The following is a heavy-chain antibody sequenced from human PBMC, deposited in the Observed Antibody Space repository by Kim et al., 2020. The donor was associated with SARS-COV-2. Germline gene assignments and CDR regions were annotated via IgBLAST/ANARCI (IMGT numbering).Heavy chain of an antibody. J-gene: IGHJ6*02. CDR2: ISTTSSYI. CDR1: GFPFISYS. CDR3: ARETQPGTGWPSGMDV. D-gene: IGHD6-19*01. V-gene: IGHV3-21*01. Sequence: GGSLRLSCAASGFPFISYSMNWVRQAPGKGLEWVSFISTTSSYIYFADSVKGRFTISRDNAKNSLYLQMNSLRAEDTAVYYCARETQPGTGWPSGMDVWGQGTTVTVSS.